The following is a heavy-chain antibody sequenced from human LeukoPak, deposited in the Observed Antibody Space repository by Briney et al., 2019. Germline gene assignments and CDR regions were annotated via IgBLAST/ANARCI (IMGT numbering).Heavy chain of an antibody. V-gene: IGHV4-34*01. CDR3: VKSNSRYQPWTLDI. CDR1: GGSFSGYY. J-gene: IGHJ3*02. D-gene: IGHD2-2*01. Sequence: SETLSLTCAVYGGSFSGYYWSWIRQPPGKGLERIGEINHSGSTNYNPSLKSRVTISVDTSNNQLSLKVNSVTAADTAMYYCVKSNSRYQPWTLDIWGRGTMVTVSS. CDR2: INHSGST.